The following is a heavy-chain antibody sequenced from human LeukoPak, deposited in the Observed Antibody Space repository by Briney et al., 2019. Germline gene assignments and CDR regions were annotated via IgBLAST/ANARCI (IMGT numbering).Heavy chain of an antibody. Sequence: GGSLRLSCAASGFTFSDNHMSWIRQAPGKGLEWVSYISSSSSYTNYADSVKGRFTISRDNAKNSLYLQMNSLRAEDTAVYYCARGAVTVAGPAEYFQHWGQGTLVTVSS. V-gene: IGHV3-11*05. CDR3: ARGAVTVAGPAEYFQH. D-gene: IGHD6-19*01. CDR1: GFTFSDNH. J-gene: IGHJ1*01. CDR2: ISSSSSYT.